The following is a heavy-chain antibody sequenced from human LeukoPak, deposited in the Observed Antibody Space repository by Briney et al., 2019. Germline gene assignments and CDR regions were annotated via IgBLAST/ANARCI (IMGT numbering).Heavy chain of an antibody. D-gene: IGHD2-2*01. CDR3: ARAVAGCSSTSCGAFDI. V-gene: IGHV1-2*02. J-gene: IGHJ3*02. CDR1: GYTFTGYY. CDR2: INPNSGGT. Sequence: ASVKVSCKASGYTFTGYYMHWVRQAPGQGLEWMGWINPNSGGTNYAQKFQGRVTMTRDTSISTAYMELSRLRSDDTAVYYCARAVAGCSSTSCGAFDIWGQGTMVTVSS.